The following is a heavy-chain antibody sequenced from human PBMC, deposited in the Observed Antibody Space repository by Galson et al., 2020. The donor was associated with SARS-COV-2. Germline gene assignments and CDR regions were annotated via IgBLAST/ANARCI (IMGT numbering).Heavy chain of an antibody. D-gene: IGHD2-2*01. CDR3: ATISPYCSSTSCRNFDY. J-gene: IGHJ4*02. CDR2: FDPEDGET. CDR1: GYTLTELS. V-gene: IGHV1-24*01. Sequence: ASVKVSCKVSGYTLTELSMHWVRQAPGKGLEWMGGFDPEDGETIYAQKFQGRVTMPEDTSTDTAYMELSSLRSEDTAVYYCATISPYCSSTSCRNFDYWGQGTLVTVSS.